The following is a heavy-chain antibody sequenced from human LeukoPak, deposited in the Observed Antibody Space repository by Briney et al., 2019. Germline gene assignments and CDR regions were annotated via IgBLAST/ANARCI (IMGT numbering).Heavy chain of an antibody. CDR1: GFTFRTYG. Sequence: GGSLRLSCAASGFTFRTYGMNWVRQAPGKGLEWISYINSDSDTVYYSNSVEGRFTISRDNAKNSLYLHMNSLRAEDTAVYYCARDWNFAIDYWGQGTLVTVSS. CDR3: ARDWNFAIDY. D-gene: IGHD1-7*01. V-gene: IGHV3-48*04. CDR2: INSDSDTV. J-gene: IGHJ4*02.